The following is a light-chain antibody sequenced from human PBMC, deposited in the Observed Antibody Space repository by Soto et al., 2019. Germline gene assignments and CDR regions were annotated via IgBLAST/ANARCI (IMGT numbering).Light chain of an antibody. Sequence: DIQMTQSPSSLSASVGDRVTITCRASQTITTYLHWYQQKPGKAPSLLIYDASSLLSGVQSRFSGSGSGTDFTLSIASLQPVDFSTYYCQPSDSTRSSVGQGTKLEI. CDR2: DAS. V-gene: IGKV1-39*01. CDR1: QTITTY. CDR3: QPSDSTRSS. J-gene: IGKJ2*01.